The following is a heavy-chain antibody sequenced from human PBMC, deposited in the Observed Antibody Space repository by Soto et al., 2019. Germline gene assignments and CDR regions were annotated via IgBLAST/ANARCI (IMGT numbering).Heavy chain of an antibody. CDR2: INPSGGST. CDR3: ARDPKSTSSIYYYYGMDV. Sequence: ASVTVSCKASGYTFTSYYMHCVRQAPGQGLEWMGIINPSGGSTSYAQKFQGRVNMTRDTSTSTVYMELSSLRSEDTAVYYCARDPKSTSSIYYYYGMDVWGQGTTVTVSS. CDR1: GYTFTSYY. J-gene: IGHJ6*02. V-gene: IGHV1-46*01.